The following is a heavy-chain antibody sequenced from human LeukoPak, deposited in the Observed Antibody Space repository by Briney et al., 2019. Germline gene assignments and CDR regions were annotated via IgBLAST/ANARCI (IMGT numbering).Heavy chain of an antibody. CDR2: INHSGST. V-gene: IGHV4-34*01. CDR1: GGSFSGYY. D-gene: IGHD3-22*01. J-gene: IGHJ4*02. Sequence: SETLSLTCAVYGGSFSGYYWSWIRQPPGKGLEWIGEINHSGSTNYNPSLKSRVTISVDTSKNQFSLKLSSVTAADTAVYYCATLSPVYDSSGYYFDYWGQGTLVTVSS. CDR3: ATLSPVYDSSGYYFDY.